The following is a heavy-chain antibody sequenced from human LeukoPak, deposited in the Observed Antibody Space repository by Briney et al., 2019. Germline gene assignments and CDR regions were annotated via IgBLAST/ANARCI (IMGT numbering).Heavy chain of an antibody. CDR1: GGSISSYY. CDR3: ARPYDSSAYYYL. CDR2: IYTSGST. J-gene: IGHJ5*02. V-gene: IGHV4-4*07. D-gene: IGHD3-22*01. Sequence: SETLSLTCTVSGGSISSYYWSWIRQPAGKGLEWIGRIYTSGSTNYNPSLKSRVTISVDTSKNQLSLKLTSVTAADTAVYYCARPYDSSAYYYLWGQGTLVTVSS.